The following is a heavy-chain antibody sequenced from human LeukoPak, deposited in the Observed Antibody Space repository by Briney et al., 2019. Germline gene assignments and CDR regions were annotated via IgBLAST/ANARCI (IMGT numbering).Heavy chain of an antibody. CDR1: GFPFSSYG. D-gene: IGHD6-13*01. J-gene: IGHJ3*01. V-gene: IGHV3-30*18. Sequence: GRSLRLSCAASGFPFSSYGMHWVRQVLGKGLEWVAVISSDGSNKYYADSVKGRFTLSRENSKNTLYLEMSSLRAEDTAVYYCAKDFGYSSSWFPLMDVWGQGTLVTVSS. CDR3: AKDFGYSSSWFPLMDV. CDR2: ISSDGSNK.